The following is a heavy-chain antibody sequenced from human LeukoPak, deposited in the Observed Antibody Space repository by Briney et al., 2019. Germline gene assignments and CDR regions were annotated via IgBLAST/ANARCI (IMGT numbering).Heavy chain of an antibody. D-gene: IGHD2-15*01. CDR2: FDPEYGET. Sequence: RASVKVSCKVSGYTLTELSMHWVRQAPGKGLEWMGGFDPEYGETIYAQKFQGRVTMTEDTSTDTACMELSSLRPEDSAVYYCARESSKRKLLLGGGPHYFDYWGQGTLVTVSS. CDR1: GYTLTELS. J-gene: IGHJ4*02. V-gene: IGHV1-24*01. CDR3: ARESSKRKLLLGGGPHYFDY.